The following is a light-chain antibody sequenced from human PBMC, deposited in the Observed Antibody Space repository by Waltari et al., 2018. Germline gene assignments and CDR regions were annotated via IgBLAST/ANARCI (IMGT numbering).Light chain of an antibody. CDR1: DSDVGAYDF. J-gene: IGLJ1*01. V-gene: IGLV2-14*01. Sequence: QSALTQPASVSGSPGPSIPISCSGTDSDVGAYDFGPWYQQPPGKAPHLIIYEVSNRPSGISNRFSASKSGNTASLTISGLQAEDEADYYCSSYTTSSAPGVFGTGTRVTVL. CDR3: SSYTTSSAPGV. CDR2: EVS.